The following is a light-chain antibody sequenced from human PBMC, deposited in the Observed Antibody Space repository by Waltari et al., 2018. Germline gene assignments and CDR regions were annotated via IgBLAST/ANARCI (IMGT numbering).Light chain of an antibody. Sequence: QSALTQPPSASGSPGQSVPISCTGTSRDVGGYKYVSWYQQHPGKAPRLNIYEVNRRPSGVPDRFSGSKSGNTASLTVSGLQAEDEADYYCSSYAVSNNLLFGGGTKLTVL. CDR1: SRDVGGYKY. CDR2: EVN. V-gene: IGLV2-8*01. CDR3: SSYAVSNNLL. J-gene: IGLJ2*01.